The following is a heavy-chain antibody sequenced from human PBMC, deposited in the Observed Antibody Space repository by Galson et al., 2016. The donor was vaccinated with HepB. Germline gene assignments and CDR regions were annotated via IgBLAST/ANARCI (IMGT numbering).Heavy chain of an antibody. CDR1: GYTFTTYG. D-gene: IGHD3-10*01. Sequence: SVKVSCKASGYTFTTYGISWVRRAPGQGLEWLGWISANNGNTNFAQKVQGRVTMTTDTSTNTAYMELRSLRPDDTAVYYCARAQSFMVRNFYYFGMDVWGQGTTVTVSS. V-gene: IGHV1-18*01. CDR3: ARAQSFMVRNFYYFGMDV. CDR2: ISANNGNT. J-gene: IGHJ6*02.